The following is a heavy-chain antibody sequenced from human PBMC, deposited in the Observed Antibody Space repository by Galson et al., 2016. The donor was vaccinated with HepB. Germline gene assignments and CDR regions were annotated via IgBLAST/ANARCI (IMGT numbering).Heavy chain of an antibody. CDR3: ARERPDIAVAAFDY. CDR1: EFIFTYFDG. D-gene: IGHD6-19*01. CDR2: FRSSGGYT. J-gene: IGHJ4*02. Sequence: SLRLSCAASEFIFTYFDGMSWVRQAPGKGLEWVSAFRSSGGYTYYADFVKGRFTISRDNSKNTLYLQMNSLRAEDTAVYYCARERPDIAVAAFDYWGQGTLGTVSS. V-gene: IGHV3-23*01.